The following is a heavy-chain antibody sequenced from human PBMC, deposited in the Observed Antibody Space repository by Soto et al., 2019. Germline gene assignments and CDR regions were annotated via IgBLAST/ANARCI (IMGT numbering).Heavy chain of an antibody. V-gene: IGHV3-30*18. J-gene: IGHJ4*02. CDR1: GFTFSSYG. CDR2: ISYDGSNK. D-gene: IGHD2-15*01. Sequence: QVQLVESGGGVVQPGRSLRLSCAASGFTFSSYGMHWVRQAPGKGLEWVAVISYDGSNKYCADSVKGRFTISRDNSKNTLYLQMNSLRAEDTAVYYCAKDRYCSGGSCYYFDYWGQGTLVTVSS. CDR3: AKDRYCSGGSCYYFDY.